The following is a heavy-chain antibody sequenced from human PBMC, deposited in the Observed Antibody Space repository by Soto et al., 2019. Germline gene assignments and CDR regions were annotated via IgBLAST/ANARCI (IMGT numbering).Heavy chain of an antibody. CDR3: ARDGGGATVNLDY. J-gene: IGHJ4*02. D-gene: IGHD1-26*01. CDR1: GYTFTGYY. V-gene: IGHV1-2*04. CDR2: INPNSGGT. Sequence: SSVKVSCKASGYTFTGYYMHWVRQAPGQGLEWMGWINPNSGGTNYAQKFQGWVTMTRDTSISTAYMELSRLRSDDTAVYYCARDGGGATVNLDYWGQGTRVTVSA.